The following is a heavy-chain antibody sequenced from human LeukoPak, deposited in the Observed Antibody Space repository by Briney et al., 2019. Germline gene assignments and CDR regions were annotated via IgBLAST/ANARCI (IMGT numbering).Heavy chain of an antibody. CDR3: ARGDSGYYHFDY. CDR2: IYSGGST. Sequence: GGSLRLSCAASGFTFSSYSMNWVRQAPGKGLEWVSVIYSGGSTYYADSVKGRFTISRDNSKNTLYLQMNSLRAEDTAVYYCARGDSGYYHFDYWGQGTLVTVSS. V-gene: IGHV3-53*01. CDR1: GFTFSSYS. D-gene: IGHD3-22*01. J-gene: IGHJ4*02.